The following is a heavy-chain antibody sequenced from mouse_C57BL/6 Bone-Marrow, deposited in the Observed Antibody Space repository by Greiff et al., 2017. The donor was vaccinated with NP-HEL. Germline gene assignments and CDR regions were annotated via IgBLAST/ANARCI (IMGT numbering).Heavy chain of an antibody. Sequence: QVQLKQPGAELVKPGASVKLSCKASGYTFTSYWMHWVKQRPGQGLEWIGMIHPNSGSTNYNEKFKSKATLTVDKSSSTAYMQLSSLTSEDSAVYYCARDDGYYVFRFAYWGQGTLVTVSA. V-gene: IGHV1-64*01. D-gene: IGHD2-3*01. CDR2: IHPNSGST. J-gene: IGHJ3*01. CDR1: GYTFTSYW. CDR3: ARDDGYYVFRFAY.